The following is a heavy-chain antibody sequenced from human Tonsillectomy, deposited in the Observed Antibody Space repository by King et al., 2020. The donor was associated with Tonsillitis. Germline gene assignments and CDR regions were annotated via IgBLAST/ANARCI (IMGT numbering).Heavy chain of an antibody. CDR1: GFTVSSNY. D-gene: IGHD2-2*01. CDR2: IYSGGST. J-gene: IGHJ5*02. V-gene: IGHV3-53*01. CDR3: AREHCSSTSCYLFDP. Sequence: VQLVESGGGLIQPGGSLRLSCAASGFTVSSNYMSWVRQAPGKGLEWVSVIYSGGSTYYADSVKGRFTISRDNSKNTLYLQMNSLRDEDTAVYYCAREHCSSTSCYLFDPWGQEPWSPSPQ.